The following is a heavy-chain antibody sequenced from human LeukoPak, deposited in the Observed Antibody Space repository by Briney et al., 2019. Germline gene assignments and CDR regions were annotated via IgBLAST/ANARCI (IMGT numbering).Heavy chain of an antibody. Sequence: GGSLRLSCAASGFTFSSYGMHWVRQAPGKGLEWVAVIWYDGSNKYYADSVKGRFTIFRDNSKNTLYLQMNSLRAEDTAVYYCARENYDSSGYSPSFDYWGQGTLVTVSS. V-gene: IGHV3-33*01. D-gene: IGHD3-22*01. J-gene: IGHJ4*02. CDR1: GFTFSSYG. CDR2: IWYDGSNK. CDR3: ARENYDSSGYSPSFDY.